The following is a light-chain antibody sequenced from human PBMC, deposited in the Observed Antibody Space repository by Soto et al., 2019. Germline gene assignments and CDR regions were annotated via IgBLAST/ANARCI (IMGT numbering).Light chain of an antibody. CDR2: EVS. V-gene: IGLV2-14*01. Sequence: QSVLTQPASVSGSPGQSITISCTGTSSDVGGYNYVSWYQQHPGKAPELMIYEVSNRPSGASNRFSGSKSGNTASLTISGLQAEDEADYYCSSYTSSSTLGVFGGGTKLTVL. CDR1: SSDVGGYNY. CDR3: SSYTSSSTLGV. J-gene: IGLJ2*01.